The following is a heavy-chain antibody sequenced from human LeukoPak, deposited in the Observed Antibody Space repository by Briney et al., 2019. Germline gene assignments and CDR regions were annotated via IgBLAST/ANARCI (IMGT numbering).Heavy chain of an antibody. CDR2: INHSGNT. CDR1: GGSFSLYY. Sequence: NPSETLSLTCAVYGGSFSLYYWTWIRQSPGKGLEWIGEINHSGNTNYNPSLKSRVTISVDTSKNQFSLKLSSVTAADTAVYYCARASRGLQPMGYWGQGTLVTVSS. V-gene: IGHV4-34*01. CDR3: ARASRGLQPMGY. D-gene: IGHD4-11*01. J-gene: IGHJ4*02.